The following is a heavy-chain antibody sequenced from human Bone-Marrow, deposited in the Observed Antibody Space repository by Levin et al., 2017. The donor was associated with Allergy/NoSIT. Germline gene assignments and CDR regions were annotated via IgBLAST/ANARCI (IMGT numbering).Heavy chain of an antibody. J-gene: IGHJ4*02. CDR2: IYSDGRT. CDR1: GFTVSTSY. CDR3: ARCRGWYGACYFDY. V-gene: IGHV3-66*01. D-gene: IGHD6-19*01. Sequence: RPGGSLRLSCAASGFTVSTSYMNWVRQAPGKELEWVSVIYSDGRTYYADSVKDRFTISRDNSENTLYLQMNSLRAEDTAIYYCARCRGWYGACYFDYWGQGTLVTVSS.